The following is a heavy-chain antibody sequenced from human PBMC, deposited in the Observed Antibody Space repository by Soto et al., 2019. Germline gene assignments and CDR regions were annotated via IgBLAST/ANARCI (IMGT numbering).Heavy chain of an antibody. CDR3: ALYSSSWYYFDY. Sequence: ASVKVSCKASGGTFSSYAISWVRQAPGQGLEWMGGIIPIFGTANYAQKFQGRVTITADESTSTAYMELSSLRSEDTAVYYYALYSSSWYYFDYWGQGTLVTVSS. D-gene: IGHD6-13*01. CDR1: GGTFSSYA. CDR2: IIPIFGTA. V-gene: IGHV1-69*13. J-gene: IGHJ4*02.